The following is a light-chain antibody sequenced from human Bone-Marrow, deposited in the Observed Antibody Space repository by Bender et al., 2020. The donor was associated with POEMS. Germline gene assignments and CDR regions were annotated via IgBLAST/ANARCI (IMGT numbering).Light chain of an antibody. CDR2: EVS. J-gene: IGLJ3*02. V-gene: IGLV2-23*02. Sequence: QSALTQPASVSGSPGQSITISCTGTSSDVGGYNYVSWYQQHPGKAPKLMIYEVSKRPSGVPDRFSGSKSGITASLTISGLQAEDEAHYYCCSYAGGGTLLFGGGTQLTVL. CDR3: CSYAGGGTLL. CDR1: SSDVGGYNY.